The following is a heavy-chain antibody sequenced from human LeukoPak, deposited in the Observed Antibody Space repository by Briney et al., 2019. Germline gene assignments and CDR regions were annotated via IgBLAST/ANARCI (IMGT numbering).Heavy chain of an antibody. CDR1: GGSFSGYY. CDR2: INHSGST. CDR3: ARGCYGDYVDF. D-gene: IGHD4-17*01. V-gene: IGHV4-34*01. J-gene: IGHJ4*02. Sequence: PSDTLSLTCAVYGGSFSGYYWSWIRQPPGKGLEWIGEINHSGSTNYNPSLKSRVTISVDTSKNQFSLKLSSVTAADTAVYYCARGCYGDYVDFWGQGTLVTVSS.